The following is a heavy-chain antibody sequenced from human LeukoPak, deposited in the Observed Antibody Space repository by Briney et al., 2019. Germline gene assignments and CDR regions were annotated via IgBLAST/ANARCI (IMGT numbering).Heavy chain of an antibody. CDR3: AKVVGGLVPAPTDY. Sequence: PGGSLRLSCAASGFTFSSYSMNWVRQAPGKGLEWVSYISSSSRTIYYADSVKGRFTISRDNAKNSLYLQMNSLRAEDTAVYYCAKVVGGLVPAPTDYWGQGTLVTVSS. V-gene: IGHV3-48*04. J-gene: IGHJ4*02. CDR1: GFTFSSYS. CDR2: ISSSSRTI. D-gene: IGHD2-2*01.